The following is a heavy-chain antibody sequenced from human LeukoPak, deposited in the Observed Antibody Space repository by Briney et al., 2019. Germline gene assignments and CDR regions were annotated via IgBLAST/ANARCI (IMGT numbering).Heavy chain of an antibody. J-gene: IGHJ5*02. CDR1: EYSFTNYW. CDR2: IDPSDSYT. V-gene: IGHV5-10-1*01. CDR3: ARHDALYCSGGSCHNWFDP. D-gene: IGHD2-15*01. Sequence: GESLKISCKGSEYSFTNYWISWVRQMPGKGLEWMGRIDPSDSYTNYSPSFHGHVTISADKSIYTAYLQWSSLKASDTAMYYCARHDALYCSGGSCHNWFDPWGQGTLVTVSS.